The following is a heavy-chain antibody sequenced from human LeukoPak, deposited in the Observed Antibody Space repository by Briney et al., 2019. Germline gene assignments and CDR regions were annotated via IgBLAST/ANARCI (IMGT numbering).Heavy chain of an antibody. J-gene: IGHJ4*02. CDR2: MNPNSGNT. CDR3: ATAYGAYGDYEY. D-gene: IGHD4-17*01. V-gene: IGHV1-8*01. Sequence: ASVKVSCKASGYTFTSYDINWVRQATGQGLEWMGWMNPNSGNTGYAQKFQGRVTMTEDTSTDTAYMELSSLRSDDTAVFYCATAYGAYGDYEYWGQGTLVTVSS. CDR1: GYTFTSYD.